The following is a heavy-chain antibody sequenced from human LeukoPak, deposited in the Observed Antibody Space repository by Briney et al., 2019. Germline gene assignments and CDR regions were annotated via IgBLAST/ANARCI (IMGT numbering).Heavy chain of an antibody. J-gene: IGHJ3*02. CDR2: INSDGSST. V-gene: IGHV3-74*01. CDR3: ARARVHYYDSSGYYGAFDI. Sequence: GGSLRLSCAASGFTFSSYWMPWVRHAPGKGLVWVSRINSDGSSTSYADSVKGRFTISRDNAKNTLYLQMNSLRAEDTAVYYCARARVHYYDSSGYYGAFDIWGQGTMVTVSS. CDR1: GFTFSSYW. D-gene: IGHD3-22*01.